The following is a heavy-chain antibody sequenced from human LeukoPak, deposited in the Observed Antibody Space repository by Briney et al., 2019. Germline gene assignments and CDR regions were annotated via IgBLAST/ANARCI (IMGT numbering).Heavy chain of an antibody. Sequence: SETLSLTCTVSGGSISSGSYYWSWIRQPAGKGLEWIGRIYTSGSTNYNPSLKSRVTISVDTSKNQFSLKLSSVTAADTAVYYCARVAYCGGDCYWDWYFDYWGQGTLVTVSS. CDR1: GGSISSGSYY. V-gene: IGHV4-61*02. CDR3: ARVAYCGGDCYWDWYFDY. J-gene: IGHJ4*02. CDR2: IYTSGST. D-gene: IGHD2-21*02.